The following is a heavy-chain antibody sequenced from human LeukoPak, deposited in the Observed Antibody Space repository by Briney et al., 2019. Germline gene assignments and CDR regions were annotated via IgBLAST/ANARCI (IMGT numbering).Heavy chain of an antibody. J-gene: IGHJ4*02. D-gene: IGHD2-2*01. CDR3: AKEGCTSTNCYCNY. CDR2: ISGSDAST. V-gene: IGHV3-23*01. Sequence: PGGSLTLSCAASGFTFSNYAMSWVRQVPGKGLEWVSTISGSDASTYYADSVKGRFTISRDNSKNTLHLQMDSLRAEDTAVYYCAKEGCTSTNCYCNYWGQGTLVSVSS. CDR1: GFTFSNYA.